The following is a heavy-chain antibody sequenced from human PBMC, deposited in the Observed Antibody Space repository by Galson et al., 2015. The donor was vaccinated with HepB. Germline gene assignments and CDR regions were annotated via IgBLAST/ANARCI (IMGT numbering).Heavy chain of an antibody. V-gene: IGHV3-66*01. CDR3: ARDGYSSSCLPQGPIGLPPGTLLQEHL. Sequence: SLRLSCAASGFTVSSNYMSWVRQAPGKGLEWVSVIYSGGSTYYADSVKGRFTISRDNSKNTLYLQMNSMRAEDTAVYYCARDGYSSSCLPQGPIGLPPGTLLQEHLWG. J-gene: IGHJ6*01. D-gene: IGHD6-13*01. CDR1: GFTVSSNY. CDR2: IYSGGST.